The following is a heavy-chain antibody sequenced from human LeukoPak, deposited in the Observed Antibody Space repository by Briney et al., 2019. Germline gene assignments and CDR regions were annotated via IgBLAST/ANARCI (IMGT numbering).Heavy chain of an antibody. D-gene: IGHD2/OR15-2a*01. CDR1: GYTFTNYW. CDR2: IYPGDSDT. Sequence: GESLKISCKGSGYTFTNYWIGWVRQMPGKGLEFMGIIYPGDSDTRYSPSFQGQVTISVDKSINTAYLQWSSLKASDSAMYYCAKAGYSNRWDGVDYWGQGTLVTVSS. J-gene: IGHJ4*02. V-gene: IGHV5-51*01. CDR3: AKAGYSNRWDGVDY.